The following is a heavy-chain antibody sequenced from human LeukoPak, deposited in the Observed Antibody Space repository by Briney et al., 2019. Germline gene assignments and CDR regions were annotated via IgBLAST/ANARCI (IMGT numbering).Heavy chain of an antibody. D-gene: IGHD2-2*01. V-gene: IGHV3-23*01. J-gene: IGHJ5*02. Sequence: PGGSLRLSCAASGFTFSSYAMSWVRQAPGKGLEWVSGIIFSGGSTYYADSVKGRFTIPRDNSKNTLCLQMNSLRAEDTAVYYCAKDYRERTSSPNWFDPWGQGTLVTVSS. CDR1: GFTFSSYA. CDR2: IIFSGGST. CDR3: AKDYRERTSSPNWFDP.